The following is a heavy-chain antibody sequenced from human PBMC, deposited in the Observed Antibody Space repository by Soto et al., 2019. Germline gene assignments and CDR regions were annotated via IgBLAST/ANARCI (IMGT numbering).Heavy chain of an antibody. J-gene: IGHJ4*02. CDR2: IRSRANGYAT. CDR3: ARRVCDFWSGHPKGLGY. D-gene: IGHD3-3*01. Sequence: EVQLVESGGGLVQPGGSLKLSCAASGFTFSGSPMHWVRQASGKGLEWVGRIRSRANGYATTYAVSVKGKFTISRDDSRNTANLLMNSLKTEDTAVYYCARRVCDFWSGHPKGLGYWGQGTVVTVSS. CDR1: GFTFSGSP. V-gene: IGHV3-73*02.